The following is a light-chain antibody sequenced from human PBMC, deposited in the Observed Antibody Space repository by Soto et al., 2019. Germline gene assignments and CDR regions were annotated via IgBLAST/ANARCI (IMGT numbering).Light chain of an antibody. J-gene: IGLJ3*02. V-gene: IGLV2-11*01. Sequence: QSALTQPRSVSGSPGQSVTISCTGTSSDVGGWNYVSWYQQHPGKAPKFIIYHVSERPSGVPDRFSGSKSGNTASLTISGLQAEDEADYYCCSYAGSYSWVFGGGTQLTVL. CDR3: CSYAGSYSWV. CDR1: SSDVGGWNY. CDR2: HVS.